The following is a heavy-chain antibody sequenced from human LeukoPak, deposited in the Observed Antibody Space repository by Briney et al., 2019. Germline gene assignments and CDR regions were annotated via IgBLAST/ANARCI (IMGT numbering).Heavy chain of an antibody. Sequence: GGSLRLSCAASGFTFDDYAMHWVRQAPGKGLEWVSGISWNSGSIGYADSVKGRFTISRDNAKNSLYLQMNSLRAEDMALYYCAKALKWELLSGIDYWGQGTLVTVSS. CDR2: ISWNSGSI. J-gene: IGHJ4*02. V-gene: IGHV3-9*03. D-gene: IGHD1-26*01. CDR1: GFTFDDYA. CDR3: AKALKWELLSGIDY.